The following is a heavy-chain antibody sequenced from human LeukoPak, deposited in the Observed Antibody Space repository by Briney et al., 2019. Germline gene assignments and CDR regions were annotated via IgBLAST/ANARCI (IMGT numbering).Heavy chain of an antibody. CDR2: ISAYNSNT. CDR3: ARLGEGAAAGKVDY. J-gene: IGHJ4*02. CDR1: GYTFTSYG. Sequence: ASVKVSCKASGYTFTSYGISWVRQAPGQGLEWMGWISAYNSNTNYAQKLQGRVTMTTDTSTSTAYMELRSLRSDDTAVYYCARLGEGAAAGKVDYWGQGTLVTVSS. V-gene: IGHV1-18*01. D-gene: IGHD6-13*01.